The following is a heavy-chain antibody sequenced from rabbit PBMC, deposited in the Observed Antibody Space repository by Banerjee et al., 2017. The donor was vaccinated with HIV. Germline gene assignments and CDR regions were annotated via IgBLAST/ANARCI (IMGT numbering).Heavy chain of an antibody. J-gene: IGHJ4*01. CDR2: IGTGSHST. CDR1: GFSFSSSYY. D-gene: IGHD6-1*01. Sequence: QAQLVEAGGDLVKPEGSLTLTCTASGFSFSSSYYICWVRQAPGKGLEWIGCIGTGSHSTYYASWAKGRFTISKTSSTTVTLQMTSLTAADTATYFCAREPYLDYAVYGYAFFDLWGPGTLVTVS. V-gene: IGHV1S45*01. CDR3: AREPYLDYAVYGYAFFDL.